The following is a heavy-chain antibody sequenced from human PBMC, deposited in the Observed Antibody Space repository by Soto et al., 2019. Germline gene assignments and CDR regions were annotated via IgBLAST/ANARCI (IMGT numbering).Heavy chain of an antibody. CDR2: TYYRSKWYN. D-gene: IGHD6-13*01. V-gene: IGHV6-1*01. CDR1: GDSVSSNSAA. CDR3: ASSGSADSSSWYYYDAFDI. Sequence: SQTLSLTCAISGDSVSSNSAAWNWIRQSPSRGLEWLGRTYYRSKWYNDYAVSVKSRITINPDTSKNQFSLQLNSVTPEDTAVYYCASSGSADSSSWYYYDAFDIWGQGTMVTVSS. J-gene: IGHJ3*02.